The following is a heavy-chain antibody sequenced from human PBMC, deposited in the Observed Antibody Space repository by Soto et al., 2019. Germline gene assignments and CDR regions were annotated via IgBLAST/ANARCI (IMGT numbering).Heavy chain of an antibody. Sequence: QVQLVQSGAEVKKPGSSVKVSCKASGGTFSSYTISWVRQAPGQGLEWMGRIIPILGIANYAQKFQGRVTITAHKSTSTAYMELSSLRSEDTAVYYCAREYYGSGSYYNPGANWFDPWGQGTLVTVSS. V-gene: IGHV1-69*08. CDR2: IIPILGIA. CDR3: AREYYGSGSYYNPGANWFDP. J-gene: IGHJ5*02. D-gene: IGHD3-10*01. CDR1: GGTFSSYT.